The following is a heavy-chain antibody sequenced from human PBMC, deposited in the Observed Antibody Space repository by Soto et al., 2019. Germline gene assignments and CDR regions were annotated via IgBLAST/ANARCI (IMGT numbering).Heavy chain of an antibody. CDR1: VFAFSSYS. D-gene: IGHD3-10*01. Sequence: PGGSLRLSCASSVFAFSSYSMNWVRQAPGKALESVSYISSSSSTIYYADSVKGRFTISRDNAKNSLYLQMNSLRAEDTAVYYCARDQGQLLWFGDPIPWAFDIWGQGTMVTVS. V-gene: IGHV3-48*01. CDR3: ARDQGQLLWFGDPIPWAFDI. CDR2: ISSSSSTI. J-gene: IGHJ3*02.